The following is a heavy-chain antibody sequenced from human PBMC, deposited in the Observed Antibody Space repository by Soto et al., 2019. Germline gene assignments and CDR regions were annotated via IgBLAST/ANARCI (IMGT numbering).Heavy chain of an antibody. CDR1: GYTFTSYG. Sequence: ASVKVSCKASGYTFTSYGISWVRQAPGQGLEWMGWISAYNGNTNYAQKLQGRVTMTTDTSTSTAYMELRSLRSDDMAVYYCARSLAFAGNTDAFDIWGQGTMVTVSS. J-gene: IGHJ3*02. CDR2: ISAYNGNT. D-gene: IGHD3-3*02. CDR3: ARSLAFAGNTDAFDI. V-gene: IGHV1-18*03.